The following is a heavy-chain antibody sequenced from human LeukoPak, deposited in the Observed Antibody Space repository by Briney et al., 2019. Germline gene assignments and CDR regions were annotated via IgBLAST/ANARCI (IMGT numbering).Heavy chain of an antibody. Sequence: ASVKVSCKASGYTFTNYGISWVRQAPGQGLEWMGRISANNGNTNYAQKLQGRVTMATDTSTSTAYMELRSLRSDDTAVYYCARDSGAGRTNGFYYYYYMDVWGKGTTVTISS. J-gene: IGHJ6*03. V-gene: IGHV1-18*01. CDR3: ARDSGAGRTNGFYYYYYMDV. D-gene: IGHD1-26*01. CDR2: ISANNGNT. CDR1: GYTFTNYG.